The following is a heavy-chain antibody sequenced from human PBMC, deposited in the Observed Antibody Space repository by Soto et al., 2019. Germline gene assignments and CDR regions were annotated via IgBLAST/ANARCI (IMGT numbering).Heavy chain of an antibody. D-gene: IGHD6-13*01. J-gene: IGHJ4*02. CDR1: GGSISSYY. CDR2: IYYSGST. Sequence: QVQLQESGPGLVKPSETLSLTCTVSGGSISSYYWSWIRQPPGKGLEWIGYIYYSGSTNYNPSLKTRVTRSVDTSKNQFSLKLSSVTAADTAVYFCASASSTTWYQLFDCWGQGTLVTVSS. V-gene: IGHV4-59*01. CDR3: ASASSTTWYQLFDC.